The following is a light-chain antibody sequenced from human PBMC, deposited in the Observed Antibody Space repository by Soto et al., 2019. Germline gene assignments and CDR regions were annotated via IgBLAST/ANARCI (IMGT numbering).Light chain of an antibody. J-gene: IGKJ2*01. CDR1: RNVSSNY. V-gene: IGKV3-20*01. Sequence: EIVLTQSPGTLSLSPGECTTLSCRTSRNVSSNYLAWYQQKPGQAPRLLIFGASSRATGIPDRFSGSGSGTDFTLTISRPEPEDFAVYYCQQFGSSPPYTFGQGTKLEIK. CDR2: GAS. CDR3: QQFGSSPPYT.